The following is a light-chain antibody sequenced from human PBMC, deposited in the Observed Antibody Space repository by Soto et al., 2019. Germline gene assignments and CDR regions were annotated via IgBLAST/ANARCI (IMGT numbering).Light chain of an antibody. CDR2: AAS. CDR1: QSISNY. CDR3: QQSYNTPYT. J-gene: IGKJ2*01. Sequence: DIQMTQSPSSLSASVGDRVTITCRASQSISNYLKWYQQKPGKAPKLLIYAASSLQSGVPSRFSGNGSRTYFTLTIISLHPEDFATYYWQQSYNTPYTFGQGTKLEIK. V-gene: IGKV1-39*01.